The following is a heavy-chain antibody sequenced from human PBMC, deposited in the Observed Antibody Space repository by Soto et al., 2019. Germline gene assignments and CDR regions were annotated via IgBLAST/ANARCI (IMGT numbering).Heavy chain of an antibody. CDR3: ARDGKVVPEGSAAGHDY. D-gene: IGHD6-13*01. J-gene: IGHJ4*02. Sequence: GASVKVSCKASGGTFSSYTISWVRQAPGQGLEWMGRIIPILGIANYAQKFQGRVTITADKSTSTAYMGLSSLRSEDTAVYYCARDGKVVPEGSAAGHDYWGQGTLVTVSS. CDR1: GGTFSSYT. V-gene: IGHV1-69*04. CDR2: IIPILGIA.